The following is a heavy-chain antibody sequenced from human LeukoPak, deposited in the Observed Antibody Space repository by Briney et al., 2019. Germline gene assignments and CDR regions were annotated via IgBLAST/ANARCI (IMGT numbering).Heavy chain of an antibody. CDR1: GFTFSDYY. CDR2: ISSSSYI. J-gene: IGHJ4*02. CDR3: ARALSGLDY. V-gene: IGHV3-69-1*01. Sequence: NSGGSLRLSCAASGFTFSDYYMSWIRQAPGKGLEWVSSISSSSYIYYADSVKGRFTISRDNAKNSLYLQMNSLRAEDTAVYYCARALSGLDYWGQGTLVTVSS. D-gene: IGHD3-3*01.